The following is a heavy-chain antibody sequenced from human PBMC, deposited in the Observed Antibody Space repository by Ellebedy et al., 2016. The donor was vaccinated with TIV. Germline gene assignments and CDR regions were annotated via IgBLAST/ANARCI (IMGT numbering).Heavy chain of an antibody. CDR2: MNPNSGNT. Sequence: AASVKVSCKASGYTFTSYDINWVRQATGQGLEWMGWMNPNSGNTEYAQKFQGRVTMTRNTSITTAFMELSSLRTEDTAVYYCARGHFMITLGGVIMDVWGQGTTVTVSS. CDR3: ARGHFMITLGGVIMDV. D-gene: IGHD3-16*02. CDR1: GYTFTSYD. J-gene: IGHJ6*02. V-gene: IGHV1-8*01.